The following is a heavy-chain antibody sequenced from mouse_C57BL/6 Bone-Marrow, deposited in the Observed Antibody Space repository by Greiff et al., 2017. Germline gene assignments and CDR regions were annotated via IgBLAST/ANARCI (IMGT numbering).Heavy chain of an antibody. V-gene: IGHV5-9-1*02. J-gene: IGHJ1*03. D-gene: IGHD2-5*01. CDR3: TRDYSNLYWYFDV. CDR1: GFTFSSYA. Sequence: EVMLVESGEGLVKPGGSLKLSCAASGFTFSSYAMSWVRQTPEKRLEWVAYISSGGDYIYYADTVKGRFTISRDNARNTLYLQMSSLKSEDTAMYYCTRDYSNLYWYFDVWGTGTTVTVSS. CDR2: ISSGGDYI.